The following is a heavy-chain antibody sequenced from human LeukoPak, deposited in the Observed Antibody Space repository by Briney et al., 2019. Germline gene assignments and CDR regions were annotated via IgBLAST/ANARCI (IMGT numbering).Heavy chain of an antibody. V-gene: IGHV1-2*02. CDR3: ARVEYGDYPNYYYMDV. J-gene: IGHJ6*03. Sequence: GASVKVSCKASEYTFTDYDINWVRQAPGQGLEWMGWINPNSGGTNYAQKFQGRVTMTRDTSISTAYMELSRLRSDDTAVYYCARVEYGDYPNYYYMDVWGKGTTVTVSS. CDR1: EYTFTDYD. D-gene: IGHD4-17*01. CDR2: INPNSGGT.